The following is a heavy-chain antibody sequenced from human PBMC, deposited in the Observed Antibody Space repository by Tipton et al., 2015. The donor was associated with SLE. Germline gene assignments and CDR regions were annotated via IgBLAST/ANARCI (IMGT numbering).Heavy chain of an antibody. CDR1: GGSISGYY. CDR3: ARGYLGWFDP. V-gene: IGHV4-34*01. J-gene: IGHJ5*02. CDR2: INHSGST. Sequence: TLSLTCTVSGGSISGYYWSWIRQPPGKGLEWIGEINHSGSTNYNPSLKSRVTISVDTSKNQFSLKLSSVTAADTAVYYCARGYLGWFDPWGQGTLVSVSS. D-gene: IGHD3-9*01.